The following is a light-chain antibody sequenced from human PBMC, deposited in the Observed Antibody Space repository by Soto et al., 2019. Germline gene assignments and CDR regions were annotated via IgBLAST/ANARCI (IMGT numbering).Light chain of an antibody. CDR1: SGDIGSYNR. V-gene: IGLV2-14*01. Sequence: QSVLTQPASVSGSPGQSITISCTGTSGDIGSYNRVSWYQQHPGKAPKLIIYEVTDRPSGVSNRFSGSKSGNTASLTISGLQAEDEDEYHCSSYTDINTRACVFGTGTKLT. CDR3: SSYTDINTRACV. CDR2: EVT. J-gene: IGLJ1*01.